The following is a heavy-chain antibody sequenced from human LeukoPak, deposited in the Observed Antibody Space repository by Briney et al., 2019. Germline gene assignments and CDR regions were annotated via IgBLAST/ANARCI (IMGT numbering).Heavy chain of an antibody. V-gene: IGHV4-39*01. Sequence: SETLSLTCTVSGGSISSSSYYWGWLRQPPGKGLEWIGSIYYSGTTYYNPSLKSRVTISVDTSKNQFSLKLSSVTAADTAVYYCARRSPRYSGSYAANYFDYWGQGTLVTVSS. CDR2: IYYSGTT. D-gene: IGHD1-26*01. J-gene: IGHJ4*02. CDR3: ARRSPRYSGSYAANYFDY. CDR1: GGSISSSSYY.